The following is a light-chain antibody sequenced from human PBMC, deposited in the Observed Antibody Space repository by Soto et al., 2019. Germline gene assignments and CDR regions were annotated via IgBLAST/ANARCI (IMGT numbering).Light chain of an antibody. V-gene: IGKV3-15*01. Sequence: EIVMTQSPVTLSVSPGERXTLXXRASQSVRXXLAWYQQKPGQAPRLLIYDASTRATGIPARFSGSGSGAEFTLTISSLQSEXXXXXXXXHXXXXPRGTFGQGTKVEIK. CDR3: XHXXXXPRGT. CDR1: QSVRXX. J-gene: IGKJ1*01. CDR2: DAS.